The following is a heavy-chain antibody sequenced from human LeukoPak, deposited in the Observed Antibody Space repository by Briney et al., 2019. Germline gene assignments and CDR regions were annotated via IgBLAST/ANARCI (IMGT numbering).Heavy chain of an antibody. CDR2: IYYSGST. D-gene: IGHD4-17*01. CDR3: ARPYGAAGLD. J-gene: IGHJ4*02. CDR1: GGSISSSSYY. V-gene: IGHV4-39*01. Sequence: PSETLSLTCTVSGGSISSSSYYWGWIRQPPGKGLEWIGSIYYSGSTYYNPSLKSRVTISVDTSKNQFSLTLSSVTAADTAVYYCARPYGAAGLDWGQGTLVTVSS.